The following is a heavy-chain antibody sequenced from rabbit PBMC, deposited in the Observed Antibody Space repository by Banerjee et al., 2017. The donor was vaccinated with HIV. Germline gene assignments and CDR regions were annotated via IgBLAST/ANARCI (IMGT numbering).Heavy chain of an antibody. CDR1: GFSFISSYY. Sequence: QEQLLASVGGLFPPEGSLTLTVKSSGFSFISSYYMCCVRHAPGKRPEWIACIYGGSSGSTYYASWAKGRFTISKTSSTTVTLQMTSLTAADTATYFCARDATIANSYYVDLWGPGTLVTVS. J-gene: IGHJ4*01. D-gene: IGHD1-1*01. V-gene: IGHV1S45*01. CDR3: ARDATIANSYYVDL. CDR2: IYGGSSGST.